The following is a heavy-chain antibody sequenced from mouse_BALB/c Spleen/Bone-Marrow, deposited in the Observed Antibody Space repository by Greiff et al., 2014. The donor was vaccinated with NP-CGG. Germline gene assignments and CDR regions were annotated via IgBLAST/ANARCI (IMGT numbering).Heavy chain of an antibody. D-gene: IGHD2-2*01. V-gene: IGHV1S34*01. CDR1: GYSFTGYY. CDR3: AGSCGAYGYDGGYYFDY. J-gene: IGHJ2*01. Sequence: LVKTGASVKISCKASGYSFTGYYMHWVKQSHGKSLGWIGYISCYNGATSYDQKFKGKATFTVDTSSSTAYMQFNSRTSEVSAVYYCAGSCGAYGYDGGYYFDYWGQGTTLTVSS. CDR2: ISCYNGAT.